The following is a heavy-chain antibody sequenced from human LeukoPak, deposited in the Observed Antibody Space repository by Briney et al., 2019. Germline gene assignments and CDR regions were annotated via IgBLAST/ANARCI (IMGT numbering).Heavy chain of an antibody. CDR3: ARAPLRKSSGPDY. CDR2: MNPNSGNT. CDR1: GYTFTSYD. V-gene: IGHV1-8*01. J-gene: IGHJ4*02. Sequence: APVKVSCKASGYTFTSYDINWVRQATGQGLEWMGWMNPNSGNTGYAQKFQGRVTMTRNTSISTAYMELSSLRSEDTAVYYYARAPLRKSSGPDYWGQGTLVTVSS. D-gene: IGHD6-19*01.